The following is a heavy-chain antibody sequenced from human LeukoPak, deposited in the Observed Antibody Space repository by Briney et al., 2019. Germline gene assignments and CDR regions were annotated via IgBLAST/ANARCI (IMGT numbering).Heavy chain of an antibody. CDR1: GYTFTGYY. CDR3: AREVDFWSGYYQNWFDP. CDR2: INPNSGGT. V-gene: IGHV1-2*02. D-gene: IGHD3-3*01. Sequence: ASVKVSCKASGYTFTGYYMHWVRQAPGQGLEWMGWINPNSGGTNYAQKFQGRVTMIRDTSVSTAYMELSRLRSDDTAVYYCAREVDFWSGYYQNWFDPWGQGTLVTVSS. J-gene: IGHJ5*02.